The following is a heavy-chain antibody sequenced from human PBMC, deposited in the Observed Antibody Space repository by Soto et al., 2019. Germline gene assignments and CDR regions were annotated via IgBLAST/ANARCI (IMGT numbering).Heavy chain of an antibody. CDR3: ARDRHPTYYDFWSGGYYYYGMDV. V-gene: IGHV4-30-4*01. CDR2: IYYSGST. J-gene: IGHJ6*02. CDR1: GGSISSGDYY. Sequence: QVQLQESGPGLVKPSQTLSLTCTVSGGSISSGDYYWSWIRQPPGKGLECIGCIYYSGSTYYNPSLQSRVTLSDETSKNQFCLKLSSVTAADTAVYYCARDRHPTYYDFWSGGYYYYGMDVWGQGTTVTVAS. D-gene: IGHD3-3*01.